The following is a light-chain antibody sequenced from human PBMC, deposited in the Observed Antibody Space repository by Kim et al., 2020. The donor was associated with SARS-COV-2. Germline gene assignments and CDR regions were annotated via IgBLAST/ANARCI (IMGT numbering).Light chain of an antibody. J-gene: IGLJ3*02. CDR1: SSNIGTGYG. V-gene: IGLV1-40*01. CDR2: DNT. Sequence: QRVVISCTGSSSNIGTGYGVHVYRKFPGTAPKLVIFDNTNRPSGVPDRISGSKSGTSASLAITGLQTEDEADYYCQSYDSSMRGVVFGGGTQLTVL. CDR3: QSYDSSMRGVV.